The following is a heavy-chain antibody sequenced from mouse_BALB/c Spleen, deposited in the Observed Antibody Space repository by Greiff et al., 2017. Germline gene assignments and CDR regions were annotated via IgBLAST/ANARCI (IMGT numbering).Heavy chain of an antibody. CDR2: ISYSGST. CDR1: GDSITSGY. Sequence: EVKLMESGPSLVKPSQTLSLTCSVTGDSITSGYWNWIRKFPGNKLEYMGYISYSGSTYYNPSLKSRISITRDTSKNQYYLQLNSVTTEDTATYYCARCRELAYAMDYWGQGTSVTVSS. J-gene: IGHJ4*01. CDR3: ARCRELAYAMDY. V-gene: IGHV3-8*02. D-gene: IGHD4-1*01.